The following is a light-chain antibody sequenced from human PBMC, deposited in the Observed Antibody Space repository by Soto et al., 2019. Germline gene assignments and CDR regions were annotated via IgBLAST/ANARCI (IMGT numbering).Light chain of an antibody. Sequence: QSVLTQPPSVSGAPGQRVTISCTGTTSNIGASYDIHWYQQLPGSAPKLLIYGYTNRPSGVPDRFSDSKSGTSASLAIAGLQAEDEADYFCQSNDVSLSHYVFGTGTKVTVL. CDR3: QSNDVSLSHYV. J-gene: IGLJ1*01. CDR1: TSNIGASYD. V-gene: IGLV1-40*01. CDR2: GYT.